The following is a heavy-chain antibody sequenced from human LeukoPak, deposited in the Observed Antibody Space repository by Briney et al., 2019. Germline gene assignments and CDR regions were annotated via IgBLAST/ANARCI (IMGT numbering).Heavy chain of an antibody. V-gene: IGHV4-34*01. D-gene: IGHD4-11*01. J-gene: IGHJ3*01. CDR3: AKDYTS. CDR2: ITHSGST. CDR1: GGSFSGYY. Sequence: SETLSLTCAVYGGSFSGYYWSWLRQPPGKGLEWIGEITHSGSTNYNSSLKSRVTISVDTSKNQFSLKLNSVTAADTAVYYCAKDYTSWGQGTMVTVSS.